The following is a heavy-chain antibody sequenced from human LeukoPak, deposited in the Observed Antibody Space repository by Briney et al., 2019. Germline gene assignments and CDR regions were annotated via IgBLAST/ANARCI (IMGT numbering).Heavy chain of an antibody. Sequence: SETLSLTCAVSGGSISSSNWWSWVRQPPGKGLEWIGEIYHSGSTNYNPSLKSRVTISVDKSKNQFSLKLSSVTAADTAVYYCARDQRFLEWLYLDYWGQGTLVTVSS. D-gene: IGHD3-3*01. CDR1: GGSISSSNW. J-gene: IGHJ4*02. V-gene: IGHV4-4*02. CDR2: IYHSGST. CDR3: ARDQRFLEWLYLDY.